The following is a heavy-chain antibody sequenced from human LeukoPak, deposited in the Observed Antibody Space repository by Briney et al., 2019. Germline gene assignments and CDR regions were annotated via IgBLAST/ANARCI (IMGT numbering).Heavy chain of an antibody. CDR3: AKDSSVPYGITN. D-gene: IGHD4-17*01. V-gene: IGHV3-23*01. CDR1: GFTFRRYA. Sequence: PGGSLRLSCVASGFTFRRYAMSWVRQAPGKGLEWVSAIDGSGGNTFYADSVKGRFTISRDNYRNTLFLHMNSLRAEDTAVYFCAKDSSVPYGITNWGQGTLVTVS. J-gene: IGHJ4*02. CDR2: IDGSGGNT.